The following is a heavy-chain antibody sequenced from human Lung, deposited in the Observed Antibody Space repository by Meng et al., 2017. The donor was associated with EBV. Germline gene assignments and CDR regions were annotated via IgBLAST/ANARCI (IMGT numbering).Heavy chain of an antibody. CDR3: ALFTRSWFDP. J-gene: IGHJ5*02. CDR1: GFSLSTSEVG. CDR2: IYWDDDK. Sequence: QIPLKESGPTLVKPQQTLTLTCTFSGFSLSTSEVGVGWIRQPPGKALEWLAVIYWDDDKRYSPSLKSRLTITKDTSKNQVVLTLTNMDPVDTATYYCALFTRSWFDPWGQGTLVTVSS. D-gene: IGHD2-2*01. V-gene: IGHV2-5*02.